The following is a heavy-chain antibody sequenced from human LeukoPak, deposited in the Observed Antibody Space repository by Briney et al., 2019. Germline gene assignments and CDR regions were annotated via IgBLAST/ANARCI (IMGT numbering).Heavy chain of an antibody. J-gene: IGHJ3*01. D-gene: IGHD6-13*01. CDR2: FRASDETT. CDR1: GFTFSSYD. V-gene: IGHV3-23*01. CDR3: AKSLWAAAGTGAFDF. Sequence: GGSLRLSCAASGFTFSSYDMNWVRQAPGKGLEWVSSFRASDETTYYADSVKGRFTISRDKSRNTLYLQMNSLRVEDTAVYYCAKSLWAAAGTGAFDFLGQGTMVTVSS.